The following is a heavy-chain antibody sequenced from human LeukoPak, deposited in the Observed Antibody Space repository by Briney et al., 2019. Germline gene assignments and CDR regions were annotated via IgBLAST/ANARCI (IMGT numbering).Heavy chain of an antibody. J-gene: IGHJ6*03. Sequence: GGSLRLSCAASGFTFSSYGMHWVRQAPGKGLEWVSLIWYDGSNEYYADSVKGRFTTSRDNSKNTLYLQMNNVRAEDTAVYYCAKGSGYYYYYMDVWGKGTTVTVSS. V-gene: IGHV3-33*06. CDR1: GFTFSSYG. CDR2: IWYDGSNE. CDR3: AKGSGYYYYYMDV. D-gene: IGHD6-25*01.